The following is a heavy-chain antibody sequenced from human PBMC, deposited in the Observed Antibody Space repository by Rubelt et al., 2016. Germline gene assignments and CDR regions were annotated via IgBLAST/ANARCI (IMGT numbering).Heavy chain of an antibody. CDR3: ARVKAVAGTYGIDY. D-gene: IGHD6-19*01. CDR2: IYYSGST. CDR1: GGSISSGGYY. V-gene: IGHV4-31*03. J-gene: IGHJ4*02. Sequence: QVQLQESGPGLVKPSQTLSLTCTVSGGSISSGGYYWSWIRQHPGKGLEWIGYIYYSGSTYYNPSLKGRVTISVDTSKNQFSLKLSSVTAADTAVYYCARVKAVAGTYGIDYWGQGTLVTVSS.